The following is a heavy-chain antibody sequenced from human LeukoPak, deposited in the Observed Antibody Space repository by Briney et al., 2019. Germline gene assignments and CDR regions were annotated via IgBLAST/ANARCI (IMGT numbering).Heavy chain of an antibody. CDR3: ARGRVGARLDAFDI. V-gene: IGHV3-7*01. CDR1: GFTFDDYA. D-gene: IGHD1-26*01. J-gene: IGHJ3*02. CDR2: IKQDGSEK. Sequence: GGSLRLSCAASGFTFDDYAMHWVRQAPGKGLEWVANIKQDGSEKYYVDSVKGRFTISRDNAKNSLYLQMNSLRAEDTAVYYCARGRVGARLDAFDIWGQGTMVTVSS.